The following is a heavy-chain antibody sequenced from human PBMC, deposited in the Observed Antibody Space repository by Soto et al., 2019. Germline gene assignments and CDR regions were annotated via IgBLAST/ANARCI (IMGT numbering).Heavy chain of an antibody. V-gene: IGHV4-31*03. Sequence: SETLSLTCPVSGCSISSGGYYWSWIRQHPGKGLEWIGYIYYSGSTYYNPSLKSRVTISVDTSKNQFSLKLSSVTAADAAVYYCARARAAEDSSWFDPWGQGTLVTVSS. CDR2: IYYSGST. J-gene: IGHJ5*02. CDR1: GCSISSGGYY. CDR3: ARARAAEDSSWFDP. D-gene: IGHD2-15*01.